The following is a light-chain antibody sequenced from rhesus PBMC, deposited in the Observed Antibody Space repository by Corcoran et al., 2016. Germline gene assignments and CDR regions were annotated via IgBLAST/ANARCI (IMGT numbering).Light chain of an antibody. CDR3: QRYSNSPWT. CDR2: KAS. CDR1: QSISSW. Sequence: GDTVTITCRASQSISSWLAWDQQKPGNAPKLLIYKASSLQSGVPSRFSGSGSGTDFTLTISSLQSEDFATDYCQRYSNSPWTFGQGTKVEIK. V-gene: IGKV1-22*01. J-gene: IGKJ1*01.